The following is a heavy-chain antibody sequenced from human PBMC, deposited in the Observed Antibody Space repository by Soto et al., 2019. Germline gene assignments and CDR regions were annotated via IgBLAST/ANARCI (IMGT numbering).Heavy chain of an antibody. Sequence: QVQLQQWGAGLLKPSETLSLTCAVYGGSFSGYYWSWIRQPPGKGLEWIGEINHSGSTNYNPSLKRRVTISVDTSKNQFSLKLSSVTAADTAVYYCARERNGYVDYWGQGTLVTVSS. J-gene: IGHJ4*02. CDR3: ARERNGYVDY. CDR1: GGSFSGYY. D-gene: IGHD2-8*01. V-gene: IGHV4-34*01. CDR2: INHSGST.